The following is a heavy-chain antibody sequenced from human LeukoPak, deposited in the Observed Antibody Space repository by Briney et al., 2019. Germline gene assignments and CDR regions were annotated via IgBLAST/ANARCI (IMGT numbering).Heavy chain of an antibody. CDR3: TRDPRRLDY. J-gene: IGHJ4*02. V-gene: IGHV3-11*05. Sequence: PGGSLGLSCTVSGFTFSDYYMTWVRQAPGKGLEWLSYISGNSGDINYLDSVRGRFTISRDNAKNSLYLQMNSLRVEDTAVYYCTRDPRRLDYLGQGTLVTVSS. CDR2: ISGNSGDI. CDR1: GFTFSDYY.